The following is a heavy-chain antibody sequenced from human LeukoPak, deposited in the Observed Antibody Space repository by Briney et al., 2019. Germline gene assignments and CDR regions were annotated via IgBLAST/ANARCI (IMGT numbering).Heavy chain of an antibody. Sequence: PGRSLRLSCAASGFTFSSYAMHWVRQAPGKGLEWVAVISYDGSKKYYADSVKGRFTISRDNSKNTLYLQMNSLRAEDTAVYYCARDRSAYGGDYFDYWGQGTLVTVSS. CDR3: ARDRSAYGGDYFDY. D-gene: IGHD3-10*01. CDR1: GFTFSSYA. CDR2: ISYDGSKK. V-gene: IGHV3-30*01. J-gene: IGHJ4*02.